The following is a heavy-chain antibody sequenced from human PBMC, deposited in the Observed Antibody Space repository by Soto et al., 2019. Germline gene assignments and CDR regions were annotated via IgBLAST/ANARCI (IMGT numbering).Heavy chain of an antibody. CDR3: AKYYSNYAGWFDP. CDR1: GCTFSSYA. Sequence: SVTVSCKGSGCTFSSYAISWVRPAPGQGREWMGVVIPIFGTANYAQKFQGRVTITADESTSTAYMELSSLRSEDTAVYYCAKYYSNYAGWFDPWGQGTLVTVSS. D-gene: IGHD4-4*01. V-gene: IGHV1-69*13. J-gene: IGHJ5*02. CDR2: VIPIFGTA.